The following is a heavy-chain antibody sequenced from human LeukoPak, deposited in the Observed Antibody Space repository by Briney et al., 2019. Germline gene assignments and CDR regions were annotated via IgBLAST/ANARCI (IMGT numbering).Heavy chain of an antibody. CDR2: IYYSGST. V-gene: IGHV4-39*07. CDR3: AREPGSGWFDY. Sequence: PSETLSLICTVSGGSISSSSYYWGGIRQPPGQGLEGIGSIYYSGSTNYNPSLKSRVTISVDTSKNQFSLKLSSVTAADTAVYYCAREPGSGWFDYWGQGTLVTVSS. CDR1: GGSISSSSYY. J-gene: IGHJ4*02. D-gene: IGHD6-19*01.